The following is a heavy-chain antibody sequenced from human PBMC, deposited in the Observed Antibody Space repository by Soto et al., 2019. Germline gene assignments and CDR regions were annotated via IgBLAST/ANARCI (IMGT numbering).Heavy chain of an antibody. CDR3: ARSSDSYGLQFDY. CDR2: MNPNSYNT. Sequence: GASVYVSCKDSGYTFTSYDINWVRQVTGQGLEWMGCMNPNSYNTAYAQKFQGRVTMTRNTSISIAYMELSSLRSEDTAVYYCARSSDSYGLQFDYWGQGTLVTVSS. J-gene: IGHJ4*02. V-gene: IGHV1-8*01. CDR1: GYTFTSYD. D-gene: IGHD5-18*01.